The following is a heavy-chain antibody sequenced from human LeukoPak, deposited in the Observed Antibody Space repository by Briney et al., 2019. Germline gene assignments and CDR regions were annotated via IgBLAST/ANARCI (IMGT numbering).Heavy chain of an antibody. CDR1: GFTFNRYW. Sequence: GGSLRLSCAASGFTFNRYWMHWVRQVPGKGLVWVSRINSDGSSTTYADSVKGRFTISRDNARNTLYLQMNRLRAEATAVYYCARGTGTISMFDYWGQGTLVTVSS. J-gene: IGHJ4*02. CDR3: ARGTGTISMFDY. CDR2: INSDGSST. V-gene: IGHV3-74*01. D-gene: IGHD1-7*01.